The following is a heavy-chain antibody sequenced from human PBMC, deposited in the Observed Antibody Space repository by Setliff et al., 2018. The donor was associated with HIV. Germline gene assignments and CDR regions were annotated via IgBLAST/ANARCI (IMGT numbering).Heavy chain of an antibody. Sequence: GESLKISCKGSGHSFTSHWIGWVRQMPGKGLEWMGIIYPGDSDTRYSPSFQGQVTISADKSTTTAYLDWARLKASDTAMYYCVRYIGAAAGYIDHWGQGTLVTVSS. CDR2: IYPGDSDT. V-gene: IGHV5-51*01. CDR3: VRYIGAAAGYIDH. D-gene: IGHD6-25*01. J-gene: IGHJ4*02. CDR1: GHSFTSHW.